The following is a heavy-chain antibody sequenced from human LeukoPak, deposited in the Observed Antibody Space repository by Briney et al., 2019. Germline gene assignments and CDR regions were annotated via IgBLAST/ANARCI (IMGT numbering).Heavy chain of an antibody. CDR3: ARQLNTVPDWFDP. V-gene: IGHV4-59*08. CDR1: GVTISSYY. Sequence: PSETLSLTCTASGVTISSYYRSWIRQPPGKGLEWIGYIYYSGSTNYNPSLKSRVTISVDTSNNHFSLKLSYVPAAGTAVNYCARQLNTVPDWFDPWGQGTLVTVSS. J-gene: IGHJ5*02. CDR2: IYYSGST. D-gene: IGHD1-14*01.